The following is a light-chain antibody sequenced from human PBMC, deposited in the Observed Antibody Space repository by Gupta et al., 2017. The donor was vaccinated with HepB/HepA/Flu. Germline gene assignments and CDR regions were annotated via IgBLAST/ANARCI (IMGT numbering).Light chain of an antibody. CDR2: GAT. CDR3: HQYDNWPPWT. Sequence: EIVMTPSPATLSVSPGDRATLSCRASQSVGTNLAWYQQKPGQAPRLLIYGATARATGVPARFGGSGYGTEVTLSTSSRQSEDIAGYYCHQYDNWPPWTFGQGTKLEIK. V-gene: IGKV3-15*01. J-gene: IGKJ1*01. CDR1: QSVGTN.